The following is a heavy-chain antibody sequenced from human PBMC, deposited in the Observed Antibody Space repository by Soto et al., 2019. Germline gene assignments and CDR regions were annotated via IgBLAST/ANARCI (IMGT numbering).Heavy chain of an antibody. V-gene: IGHV1-2*02. CDR1: GHPFTTYY. CDR2: IDPRSGGT. Sequence: ASVKVSCKVSGHPFTTYYIHWVRQAPGQGLEWMGWIDPRSGGTVYEQKFQGRVTMTRDTSISTVYMDLSGLTSDDTALYYCATDDYGIFPYWGQGSLVTVSS. J-gene: IGHJ4*02. CDR3: ATDDYGIFPY. D-gene: IGHD3-10*01.